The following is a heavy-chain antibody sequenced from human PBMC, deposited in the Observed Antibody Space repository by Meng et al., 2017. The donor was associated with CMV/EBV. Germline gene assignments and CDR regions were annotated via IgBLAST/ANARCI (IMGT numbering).Heavy chain of an antibody. V-gene: IGHV3-30-3*01. J-gene: IGHJ5*02. CDR1: GFTFSSYS. Sequence: GGSLRPSCAASGFTFSSYSIHWVRQAPGKGLEWVALISYDGSNKYYADSVKGRFTISRDNSKITLYLQMNSLGAEDTAVYYCARVHHKYQLLFAWFDPWGQGTLVTVSS. CDR2: ISYDGSNK. D-gene: IGHD2-2*01. CDR3: ARVHHKYQLLFAWFDP.